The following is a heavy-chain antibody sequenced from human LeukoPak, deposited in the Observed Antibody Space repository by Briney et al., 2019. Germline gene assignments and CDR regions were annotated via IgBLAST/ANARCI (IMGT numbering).Heavy chain of an antibody. CDR1: GFTFTNYA. D-gene: IGHD1-1*01. CDR2: ISDSGFNT. Sequence: GGSLRLSCAASGFTFTNYAMSWVRQAPGKGLEWVSTISDSGFNTLYADSVKGRFTISRDNAKNSLYLQMNSLRAEDTAVYYCARPNMRGGTRWFDPWGQGTLVTVSS. CDR3: ARPNMRGGTRWFDP. J-gene: IGHJ5*02. V-gene: IGHV3-23*01.